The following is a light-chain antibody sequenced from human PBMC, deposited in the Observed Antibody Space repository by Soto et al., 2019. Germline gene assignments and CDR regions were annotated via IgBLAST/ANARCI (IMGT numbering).Light chain of an antibody. CDR3: QQYNNYST. Sequence: EIVLTQSPGTLSLSPGERATLSCRASQSVSSSYLAWYQQKPGQAPRLLIYGASSRATGIPDRFSGSGSGTDFTLTISRLEPEDFATYYCQQYNNYSTFGQGTKVDIK. CDR2: GAS. V-gene: IGKV3-20*01. J-gene: IGKJ1*01. CDR1: QSVSSSY.